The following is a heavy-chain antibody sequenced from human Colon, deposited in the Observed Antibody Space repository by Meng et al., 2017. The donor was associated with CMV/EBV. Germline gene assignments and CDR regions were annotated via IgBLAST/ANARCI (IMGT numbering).Heavy chain of an antibody. CDR3: VVGHDSRKVAY. Sequence: ASVKVSCKASGYMFTTYDISWVRQAAGQGLEWMGWMNPDSGDTVYSQKFQGRVTMTRDTSVNTAHMELSGLRSDDTAVYYCVVGHDSRKVAYWGQGTLVTVSS. CDR1: GYMFTTYD. D-gene: IGHD1-26*01. J-gene: IGHJ4*02. V-gene: IGHV1-8*01. CDR2: MNPDSGDT.